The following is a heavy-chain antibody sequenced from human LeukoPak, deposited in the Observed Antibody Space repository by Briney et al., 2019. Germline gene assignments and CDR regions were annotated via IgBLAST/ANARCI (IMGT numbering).Heavy chain of an antibody. D-gene: IGHD5-18*01. CDR3: ARDGYIYGSLDY. CDR1: GYTFISYG. V-gene: IGHV1-18*04. CDR2: INVYNGNT. Sequence: ASVKVSCTASGYTFISYGITWVRQAPGQGLGWMGWINVYNGNTNYAQKFQGRVTMTTDTSTSTAYMELRSLTSGGTAVYFCARDGYIYGSLDYGSQGTLVTVP. J-gene: IGHJ4*02.